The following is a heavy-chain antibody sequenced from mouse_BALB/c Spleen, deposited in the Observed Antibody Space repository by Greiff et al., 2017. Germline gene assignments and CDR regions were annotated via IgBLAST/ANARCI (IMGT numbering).Heavy chain of an antibody. CDR2: IYPGDGDT. CDR3: AREGMITTGAWFAY. D-gene: IGHD2-4*01. Sequence: QVQLKQSGAELVRPGSSVKISCKASGYAFSSYWMNWVKQRPGQGLEWIGQIYPGDGDTNYNGKFKGKATLTADKSSSTAYMQLSSLTSEDSAVYFCAREGMITTGAWFAYWGQGTLVTVSA. J-gene: IGHJ3*01. CDR1: GYAFSSYW. V-gene: IGHV1-80*01.